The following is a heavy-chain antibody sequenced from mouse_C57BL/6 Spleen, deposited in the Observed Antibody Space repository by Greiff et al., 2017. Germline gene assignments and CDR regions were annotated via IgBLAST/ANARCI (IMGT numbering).Heavy chain of an antibody. V-gene: IGHV5-17*01. CDR3: ARGGDYFDY. CDR1: GFTFSDYG. Sequence: EVMLVESGGGFVKPGGSLKLSCAASGFTFSDYGMHWVRQAPEKGLEWVAYISSGSSTIYYADTVKGRFTISRDNATNTLFLQMTSLRSEDTAVYYCARGGDYFDYWGQGTTLTVSS. CDR2: ISSGSSTI. J-gene: IGHJ2*01.